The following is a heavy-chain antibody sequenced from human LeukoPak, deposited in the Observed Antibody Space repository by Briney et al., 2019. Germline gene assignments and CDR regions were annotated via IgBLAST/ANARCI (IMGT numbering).Heavy chain of an antibody. CDR1: GFTFTSYA. CDR2: ISGGGENT. D-gene: IGHD1-1*01. J-gene: IGHJ2*01. V-gene: IGHV3-23*01. CDR3: AKPRAMTTGVGRYFDL. Sequence: GGSLRLSCGASGFTFTSYAMSWIRQAPGKGLEWVSAISGGGENTYYGDSVKGRFTISRDNSKNTLYLQMNSLRAEDTATYYCAKPRAMTTGVGRYFDLWGRGTLVAVSS.